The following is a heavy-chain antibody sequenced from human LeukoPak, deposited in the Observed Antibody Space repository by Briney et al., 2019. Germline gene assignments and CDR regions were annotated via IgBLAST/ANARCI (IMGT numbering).Heavy chain of an antibody. CDR2: IYPGDSDT. Sequence: GESLKISCKGSGYSFISYWFAWVRRMPGKGLDWMGIIYPGDSDTRYSPSFQGQVTISADKSISTAYVQWSSLKASDTAMYYCARPWAVLRHLTWYFDLWGRGTLVTVSS. D-gene: IGHD1-26*01. V-gene: IGHV5-51*01. CDR3: ARPWAVLRHLTWYFDL. CDR1: GYSFISYW. J-gene: IGHJ2*01.